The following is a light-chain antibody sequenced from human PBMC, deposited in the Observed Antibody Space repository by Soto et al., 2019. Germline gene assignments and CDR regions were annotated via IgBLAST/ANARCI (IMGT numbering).Light chain of an antibody. CDR1: QSINKY. V-gene: IGKV1-27*01. CDR3: QNYNSASET. Sequence: DIQMTQSPSSLSASVGDRVTITCRASQSINKYLNWYQQKPGKAPKLLIYATSTLHSGVPSRFSGSGSGTDFTLTITSLQPEDVATYYCQNYNSASETFGPGTKVDIK. J-gene: IGKJ3*01. CDR2: ATS.